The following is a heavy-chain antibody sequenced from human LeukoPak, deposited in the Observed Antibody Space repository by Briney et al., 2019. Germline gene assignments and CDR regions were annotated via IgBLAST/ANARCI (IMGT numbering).Heavy chain of an antibody. D-gene: IGHD1-26*01. J-gene: IGHJ6*03. CDR2: ISAYNDNT. CDR3: ARGGWELLGYYYYMDV. Sequence: GASVKVSFKASGYTFTSYGISWVRQAPGQGLEWMGWISAYNDNTNYAQKLQGRVTMTTDTSTSTAYMELTSLRSDDTAVYYCARGGWELLGYYYYMDVWGKGTTVTVSS. CDR1: GYTFTSYG. V-gene: IGHV1-18*01.